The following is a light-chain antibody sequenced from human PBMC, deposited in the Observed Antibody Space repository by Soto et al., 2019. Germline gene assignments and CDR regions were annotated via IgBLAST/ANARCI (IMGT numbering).Light chain of an antibody. V-gene: IGLV1-40*01. CDR2: GNS. CDR1: SSNIGAVYD. CDR3: QSYDRGLSGSGV. J-gene: IGLJ2*01. Sequence: QLVLTQPPSVSGAPGQRVTISCTGSSSNIGAVYDVHWYQQLPGTAPKLLIYGNSNRPSGVPDRFSGSKSGTSASLAITGLQAEDEADYYCQSYDRGLSGSGVFGGGTKLTVL.